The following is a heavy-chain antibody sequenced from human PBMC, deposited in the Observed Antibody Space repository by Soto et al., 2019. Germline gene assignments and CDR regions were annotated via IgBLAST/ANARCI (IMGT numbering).Heavy chain of an antibody. J-gene: IGHJ3*02. CDR3: AKSTWGYAFEI. D-gene: IGHD3-16*01. Sequence: WTWIRQPPGKGLEWIGYIYYSGSTNYNPSLKSRVPILVDKSKSQFSLKLSSVTAADTAVYYCAKSTWGYAFEIWGQGAVVTVSS. V-gene: IGHV4-59*08. CDR2: IYYSGST.